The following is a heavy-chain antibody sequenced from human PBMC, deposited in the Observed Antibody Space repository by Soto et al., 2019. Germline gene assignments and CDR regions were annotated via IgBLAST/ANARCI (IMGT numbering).Heavy chain of an antibody. CDR1: GGSISSGGYY. Sequence: SETLSLTCTVSGGSISSGGYYWSWIRQHPGKGLEWIGYIYYSGSTYYNPSLKSRVTISVDTSKNQFSLKLSSVTAADTAVYYCASSLDYGDREDYYYYYMDVWGKGTTVTVSS. CDR2: IYYSGST. CDR3: ASSLDYGDREDYYYYYMDV. D-gene: IGHD4-17*01. J-gene: IGHJ6*03. V-gene: IGHV4-31*03.